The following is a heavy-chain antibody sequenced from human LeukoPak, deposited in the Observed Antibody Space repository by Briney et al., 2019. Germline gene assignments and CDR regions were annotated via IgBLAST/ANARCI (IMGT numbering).Heavy chain of an antibody. CDR2: IRYDGGET. D-gene: IGHD5-18*01. CDR1: GFTFNRRG. J-gene: IGHJ4*02. CDR3: ARDQGSYDSFDY. V-gene: IGHV3-30*02. Sequence: GGSLRLSCAASGFTFNRRGMHWVRQAPGKGLEWVAFIRYDGGETFYADSVKGRFTISRDNAKNSLYLQMNSLRAEDTAVYYCARDQGSYDSFDYWGQGTLVTGSS.